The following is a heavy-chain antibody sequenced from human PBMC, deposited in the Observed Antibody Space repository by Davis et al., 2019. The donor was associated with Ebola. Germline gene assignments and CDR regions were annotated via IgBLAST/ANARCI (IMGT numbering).Heavy chain of an antibody. CDR3: ARGRPSTVTKGFYFDY. CDR1: GFTFSSYE. V-gene: IGHV3-48*02. Sequence: PGGSLRLSCAASGFTFSSYEMNWVRQAPGKGLEWVSYISSSSSTIYYADSVKGRFTISRDNAKNSLYLQMNSLRDEDTAVYYCARGRPSTVTKGFYFDYWGQGTLVTVSS. D-gene: IGHD4-17*01. J-gene: IGHJ4*02. CDR2: ISSSSSTI.